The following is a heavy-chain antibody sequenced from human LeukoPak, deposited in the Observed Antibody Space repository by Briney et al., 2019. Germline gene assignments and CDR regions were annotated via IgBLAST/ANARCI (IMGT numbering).Heavy chain of an antibody. V-gene: IGHV4-59*01. CDR1: GGSISTYY. CDR2: IYHSGST. J-gene: IGHJ1*01. CDR3: ARGGAARLHFQN. Sequence: SETLSLTCTVSGGSISTYYWNWIRQPPGKGLEWIGYIYHSGSTNYNPSLQSRVTISVDTSKNQFSLNLNSVAAADTAVYYCARGGAARLHFQNWGQGTLVTVSS. D-gene: IGHD6-6*01.